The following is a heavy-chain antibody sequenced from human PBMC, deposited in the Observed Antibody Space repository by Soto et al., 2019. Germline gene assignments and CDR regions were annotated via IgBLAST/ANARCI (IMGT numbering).Heavy chain of an antibody. V-gene: IGHV3-23*01. CDR3: AKVQYQLLFYGSFDY. CDR2: ISGSGGST. CDR1: GFTFSSYA. J-gene: IGHJ4*02. Sequence: GGSLRLSCAASGFTFSSYAMSWVRQAPGKGLEWVSAISGSGGSTYYEDSGKGRFTISRDNSKNKLYLQMNSLRAEDTAVYYCAKVQYQLLFYGSFDYWGQGTLVTVSS. D-gene: IGHD2-2*01.